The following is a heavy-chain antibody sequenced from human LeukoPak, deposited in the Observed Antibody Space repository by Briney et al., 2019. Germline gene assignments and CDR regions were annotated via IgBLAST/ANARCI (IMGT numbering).Heavy chain of an antibody. CDR3: AKDNRRHYTSGPNPDPLH. J-gene: IGHJ4*02. D-gene: IGHD6-19*01. V-gene: IGHV3-9*01. Sequence: GRSLRLSCAGSGFIFNNYAMHWVRQPPGRGLEWVSGISWNSGSIDYADSVKGRFTISRDNAKNSLYLQMNSLRVEDTAFYYCAKDNRRHYTSGPNPDPLHWGQGALVTVSS. CDR2: ISWNSGSI. CDR1: GFIFNNYA.